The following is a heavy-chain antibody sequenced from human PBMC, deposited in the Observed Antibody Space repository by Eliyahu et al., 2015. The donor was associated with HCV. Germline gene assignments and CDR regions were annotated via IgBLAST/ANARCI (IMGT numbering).Heavy chain of an antibody. Sequence: QVQLQESGPGLVKPSETLSLTCTVSGGSISSYYWSWIRQPPGKGLEWIGYIYYSGSTNYNPSLKSRVTISVDTSKNQFSLKLSSVTAADTAVYYCATNPRYCSSTSCYTGWFDPWGQGTLVTVSS. CDR2: IYYSGST. CDR1: GGSISSYY. D-gene: IGHD2-2*02. CDR3: ATNPRYCSSTSCYTGWFDP. J-gene: IGHJ5*02. V-gene: IGHV4-59*01.